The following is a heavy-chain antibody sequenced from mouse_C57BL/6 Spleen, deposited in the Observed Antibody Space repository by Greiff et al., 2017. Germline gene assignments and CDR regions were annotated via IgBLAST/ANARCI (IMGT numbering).Heavy chain of an antibody. J-gene: IGHJ4*01. CDR1: GYTFTDYE. CDR2: IDPETGGT. CDR3: TRWLRRAGYYYAMDY. Sequence: LVESGAELVRPGASVTLSCKASGYTFTDYEMHWVKQTPVHGLEWIGAIDPETGGTAYNQKFKGKAILTADKSSSTAYMELRRLTSEDSAVYYCTRWLRRAGYYYAMDYWGQGTSVTVSS. D-gene: IGHD2-2*01. V-gene: IGHV1-15*01.